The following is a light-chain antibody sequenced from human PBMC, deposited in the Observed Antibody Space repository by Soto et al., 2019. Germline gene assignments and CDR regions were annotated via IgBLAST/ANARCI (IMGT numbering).Light chain of an antibody. CDR1: QSVSSNY. CDR2: GPS. J-gene: IGKJ2*01. Sequence: EIVLTQSPGTLSLSPGERATLSCRASQSVSSNYLAWYQQKPGQAPRLLIYGPSSRATGIPDRFSGSGSGTDFTLTISRLEPEDFAVYYWQLYITSPPGYTFGQGTKLEIK. CDR3: QLYITSPPGYT. V-gene: IGKV3-20*01.